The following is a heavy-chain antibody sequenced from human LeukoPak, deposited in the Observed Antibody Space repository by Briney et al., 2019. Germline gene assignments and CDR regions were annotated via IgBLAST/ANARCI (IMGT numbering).Heavy chain of an antibody. CDR1: GFTFSSYG. CDR2: ISYDGSNK. Sequence: GGSLRLSCAASGFTFSSYGMHWVRQAPGKGLEWVAVISYDGSNKYYADSVKGRFTISRDNSKNTLYLQMNSLRSEDTAVYYCARALGAVAGIFDYWGQGTLVTVSS. V-gene: IGHV3-30*03. CDR3: ARALGAVAGIFDY. J-gene: IGHJ4*02. D-gene: IGHD6-19*01.